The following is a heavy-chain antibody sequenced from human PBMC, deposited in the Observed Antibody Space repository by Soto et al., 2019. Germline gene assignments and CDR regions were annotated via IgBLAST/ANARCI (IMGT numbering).Heavy chain of an antibody. Sequence: QDQLVQSGVEVKKPGASVKVSCKASGYSFTNYGITWVRQAPGQGFEWRGWIISYNGNTNYAQKFQGRVTMTTDASTSTAYLELRSLRSDDTAVYYCARDRGVAPPVAGNTHYYYYMDVWGKGTTVTVSS. V-gene: IGHV1-18*01. CDR2: IISYNGNT. D-gene: IGHD6-19*01. CDR3: ARDRGVAPPVAGNTHYYYYMDV. CDR1: GYSFTNYG. J-gene: IGHJ6*03.